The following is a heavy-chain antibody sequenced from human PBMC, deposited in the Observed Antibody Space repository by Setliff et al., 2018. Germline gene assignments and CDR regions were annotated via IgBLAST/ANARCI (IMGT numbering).Heavy chain of an antibody. CDR1: GGTFRSYD. CDR3: ARERYFDY. CDR2: MNPNSGKT. V-gene: IGHV1-8*02. J-gene: IGHJ4*02. Sequence: ASVKVSCKASGGTFRSYDINWVRQAPGQGLEWMGLMNPNSGKTGYAQKFQGRVIMTRNTSISTAYLELNTLRSDDTAVYYCARERYFDYWGQGTLVTVSS.